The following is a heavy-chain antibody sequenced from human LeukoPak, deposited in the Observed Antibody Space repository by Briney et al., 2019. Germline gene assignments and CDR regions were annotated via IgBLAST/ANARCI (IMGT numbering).Heavy chain of an antibody. CDR3: AKFGVLHRENSSGWYGFDY. CDR2: IRYDGSNK. D-gene: IGHD6-19*01. J-gene: IGHJ4*02. V-gene: IGHV3-30*02. CDR1: GFTFSSYG. Sequence: QPGGSLRLSCAASGFTFSSYGMHWVRQAPGKGLEWVAFIRYDGSNKYYADSVKGRFTISRDNSKNTLYLQMNSLRAEDTAVYYCAKFGVLHRENSSGWYGFDYWGQGTLVTVSS.